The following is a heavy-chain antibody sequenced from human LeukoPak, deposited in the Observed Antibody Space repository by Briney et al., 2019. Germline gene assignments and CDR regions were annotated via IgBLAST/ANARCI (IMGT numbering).Heavy chain of an antibody. CDR1: GGSLSSGDYY. CDR3: ARDYGGNIGY. Sequence: SETLSLTCTVSGGSLSSGDYYWSWIRQPPGKGLEWIGYIYYSGSTYYNPSLKSRVTISVDTSKNQFSLKLRSVTAADTAVYYCARDYGGNIGYWGQGTLVTVSS. CDR2: IYYSGST. D-gene: IGHD4-23*01. V-gene: IGHV4-30-4*08. J-gene: IGHJ4*02.